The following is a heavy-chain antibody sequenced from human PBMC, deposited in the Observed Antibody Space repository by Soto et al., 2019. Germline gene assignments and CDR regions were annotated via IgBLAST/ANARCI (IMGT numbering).Heavy chain of an antibody. Sequence: SETLSLTCTVSGGSISSYYWSWIRQPPGKGLEWIGYIYYSGSTNYNPSLKSRVTISVDTSKNQFSLKLSSVTAADTAVYYCARQVAVAGIVRNWFDPWGQGTLVTVSS. CDR2: IYYSGST. CDR3: ARQVAVAGIVRNWFDP. J-gene: IGHJ5*02. V-gene: IGHV4-59*08. D-gene: IGHD6-19*01. CDR1: GGSISSYY.